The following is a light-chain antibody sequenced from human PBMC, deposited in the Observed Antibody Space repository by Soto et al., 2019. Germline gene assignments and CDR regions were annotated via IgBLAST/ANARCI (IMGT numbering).Light chain of an antibody. J-gene: IGLJ3*02. CDR2: YDS. Sequence: SYELTQPPSVSVAPGKTARITCGENNIGRKSVHWYQQKPGQAPVVVIYYDSDRPSGIPERLSGSNSGNTATLTISRVEAGDEADYYCQVWDSSSDHPMFGGGTQLTVL. CDR1: NIGRKS. CDR3: QVWDSSSDHPM. V-gene: IGLV3-21*04.